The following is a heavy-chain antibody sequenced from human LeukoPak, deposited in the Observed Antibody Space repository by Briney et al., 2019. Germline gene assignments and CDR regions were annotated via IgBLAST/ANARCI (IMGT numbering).Heavy chain of an antibody. V-gene: IGHV3-23*01. Sequence: GGSLRLSCGASGFIFNNYGLIWVRQAPGKGLEWVSAISNDGGGTNYADFVKGRFTTSRDNSKNTLFLQMNSLRAEDTALYYCAKGSSGYFVDLWGQGTLVTVSS. D-gene: IGHD3-22*01. CDR3: AKGSSGYFVDL. CDR2: ISNDGGGT. J-gene: IGHJ5*02. CDR1: GFIFNNYG.